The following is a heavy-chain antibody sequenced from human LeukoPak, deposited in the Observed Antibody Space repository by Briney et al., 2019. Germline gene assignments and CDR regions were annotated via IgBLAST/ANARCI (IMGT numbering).Heavy chain of an antibody. CDR2: ISGSGGST. J-gene: IGHJ4*02. D-gene: IGHD6-6*01. CDR3: AKASYSSSDYFDY. Sequence: GGSLRLSCAASGFTFSSSAMSWVRQVPGKGLEWVSAISGSGGSTYYADSVKGRFTISRDNSKNTLYLQMNSLRAEDTAVYYCAKASYSSSDYFDYWGQGTLVTVSS. CDR1: GFTFSSSA. V-gene: IGHV3-23*01.